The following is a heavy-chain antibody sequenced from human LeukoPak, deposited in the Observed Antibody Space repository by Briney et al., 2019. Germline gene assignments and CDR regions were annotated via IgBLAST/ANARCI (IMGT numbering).Heavy chain of an antibody. D-gene: IGHD3-22*01. CDR1: GFIVSTHY. Sequence: GGSLRLSCAASGFIVSTHYMSWVRQAPGKGLEGVSVIYCCGSTYYANSVKGRFTISRDNSKNTLYLQMDSLRPEDPAVYYCVKKNDSYTSEYFYVWWYFDLWGRGALVTVSS. CDR3: VKKNDSYTSEYFYVWWYFDL. V-gene: IGHV3-66*02. CDR2: IYCCGST. J-gene: IGHJ2*01.